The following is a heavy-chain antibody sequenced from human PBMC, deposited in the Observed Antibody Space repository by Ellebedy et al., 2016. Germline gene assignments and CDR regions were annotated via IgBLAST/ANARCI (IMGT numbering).Heavy chain of an antibody. D-gene: IGHD6-13*01. CDR3: AKGTIPAVGSCMDV. V-gene: IGHV3-9*01. J-gene: IGHJ6*02. CDR1: GFTFAVHA. CDR2: ISWNSGLM. Sequence: GGSLRLSCVASGFTFAVHAMHWVRQPPGKGLEWVSGISWNSGLMGYADSVKGRFTISRDNARNSLYLQMNSLRPDDTAFYYCAKGTIPAVGSCMDVWGQGTTVTVSS.